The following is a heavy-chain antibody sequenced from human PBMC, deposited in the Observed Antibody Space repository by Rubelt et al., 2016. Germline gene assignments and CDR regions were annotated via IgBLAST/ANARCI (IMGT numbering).Heavy chain of an antibody. J-gene: IGHJ4*02. V-gene: IGHV4-34*02. CDR1: GGSFSGYS. D-gene: IGHD3-10*01. CDR2: VNHAAVT. Sequence: QVQLQQWGEGLLKPSETLSLTCVVSGGSFSGYSWSWVRQPPEKGLEWIGDVNHAAVTVYSPSLKSRVTLSLDTSKNHLSLRLDSVTAADTAVYYCARGASPWYYGTNDYYHYWGPGSQVVVSS. CDR3: ARGASPWYYGTNDYYHY.